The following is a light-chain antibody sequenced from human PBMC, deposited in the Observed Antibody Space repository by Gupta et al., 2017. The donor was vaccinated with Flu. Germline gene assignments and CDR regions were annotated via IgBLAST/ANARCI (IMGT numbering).Light chain of an antibody. J-gene: IGLJ3*02. V-gene: IGLV5-45*01. CDR2: YKSDSDK. CDR3: MIWHSNACV. CDR1: SGINVGTYR. Sequence: QAVLTQPASLSASPGASASLTCTLRSGINVGTYRIHWYQQKPGSPPQYLLRYKSDSDKQQGSGVPSRFSGSKDVSANAGILLISGLQSEDEADYYCMIWHSNACVFGGGTKLTVL.